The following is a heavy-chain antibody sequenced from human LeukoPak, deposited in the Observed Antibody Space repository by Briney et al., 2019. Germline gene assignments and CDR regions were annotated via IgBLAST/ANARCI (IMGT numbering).Heavy chain of an antibody. CDR1: GLTFSGSA. CDR2: IYKKDNFYAT. CDR3: TRDSGTYHWLDP. J-gene: IGHJ5*02. D-gene: IGHD1-26*01. V-gene: IGHV3-73*01. Sequence: GSLGLSCAASGLTFSGSAIHWVRQASGKGVGWVGHIYKKDNFYATTSAASVTGRFTISRDESKNTAYLQMNSLKTEDTALYYCTRDSGTYHWLDPWGQGTLVTVSS.